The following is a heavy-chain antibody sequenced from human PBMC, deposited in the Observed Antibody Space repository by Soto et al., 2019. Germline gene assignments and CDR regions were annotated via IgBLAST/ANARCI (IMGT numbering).Heavy chain of an antibody. V-gene: IGHV4-4*02. CDR3: AGEPDVTSANLVRGAYVFDI. CDR1: SGSIFSTNW. D-gene: IGHD3-10*01. CDR2: IYHSGSP. J-gene: IGHJ3*02. Sequence: QVQLQESGPGLVRPSGTLSLTCAVSSGSIFSTNWWSWVRQSPGKGLQWIGDIYHSGSPNYNPSLKSRVTLSISQSKNQFSLGLAFWTAADTAVYFCAGEPDVTSANLVRGAYVFDIWGQGTMVTVSS.